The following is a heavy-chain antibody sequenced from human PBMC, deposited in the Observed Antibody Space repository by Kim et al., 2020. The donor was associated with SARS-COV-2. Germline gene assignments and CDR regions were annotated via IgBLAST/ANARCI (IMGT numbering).Heavy chain of an antibody. D-gene: IGHD6-19*01. V-gene: IGHV3-11*01. Sequence: GGSLRLSCAASGFTFSDYYMSWIRQAPGKGLEWVSYISSSGSTIYYADSVKGRFTISMDNAENSLYLQMNSLRAKDTAVDYCSRDRFLQWLVHAFDICG. CDR2: ISSSGSTI. CDR1: GFTFSDYY. CDR3: SRDRFLQWLVHAFDI. J-gene: IGHJ3*02.